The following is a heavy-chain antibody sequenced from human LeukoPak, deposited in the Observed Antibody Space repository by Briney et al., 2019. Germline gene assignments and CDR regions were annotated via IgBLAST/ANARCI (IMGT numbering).Heavy chain of an antibody. Sequence: GASVKVSCKASGYTFVSYDINWVRQATGQGLEWMGWISAYNGNTNYAQKLQGRVTMTTDTSTSTAYMELRSLRSDDTAVYYCARDRGYYYYYGMDVWGQGTTVTVSS. CDR3: ARDRGYYYYYGMDV. CDR1: GYTFVSYD. CDR2: ISAYNGNT. V-gene: IGHV1-18*01. J-gene: IGHJ6*02.